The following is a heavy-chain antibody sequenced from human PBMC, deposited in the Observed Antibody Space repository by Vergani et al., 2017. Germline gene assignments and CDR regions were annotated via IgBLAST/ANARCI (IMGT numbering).Heavy chain of an antibody. V-gene: IGHV3-23*04. CDR1: GFALNRHA. CDR2: ISGSGGST. D-gene: IGHD2/OR15-2a*01. Sequence: VQLVESGGGVVQPGTSLRLSCVVSGFALNRHAMYWVRQAPGKGLEWVSAISGSGGSTYYADSVKGRFTISRDNSKNTLYLQMNSLRAEDTAVYYCAKNPNTRGYMDVWGKGTTVTVSS. CDR3: AKNPNTRGYMDV. J-gene: IGHJ6*03.